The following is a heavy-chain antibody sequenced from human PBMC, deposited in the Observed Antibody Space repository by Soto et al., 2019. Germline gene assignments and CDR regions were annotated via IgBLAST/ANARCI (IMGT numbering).Heavy chain of an antibody. J-gene: IGHJ6*03. CDR1: GFTFSSYG. D-gene: IGHD4-17*01. V-gene: IGHV3-33*01. Sequence: QVQLVESGGGVVKPGRSLRLSCAASGFTFSSYGMHWVRQAPGKGLERVAVIWYDGSNKYYADSVKGRFTISRDNSKNTLYLQMNSLRAEDTAVYYCARGGGCGDPLQYYYMDVWGKGTTVTVSS. CDR2: IWYDGSNK. CDR3: ARGGGCGDPLQYYYMDV.